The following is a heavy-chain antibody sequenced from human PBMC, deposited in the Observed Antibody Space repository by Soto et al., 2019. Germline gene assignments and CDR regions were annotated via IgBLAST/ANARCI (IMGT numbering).Heavy chain of an antibody. D-gene: IGHD5-18*01. Sequence: GGSLRLSCAASGFTFSSYAMGWVRQAPGKGLEWVSGISGSGGGTYYADTVKGRLTNSRDNSKNTLYLQMNSLRAEDTAVYYCAKDGYSYRYPSYFDYWGQGTLVTVSS. J-gene: IGHJ4*02. CDR2: ISGSGGGT. V-gene: IGHV3-23*01. CDR1: GFTFSSYA. CDR3: AKDGYSYRYPSYFDY.